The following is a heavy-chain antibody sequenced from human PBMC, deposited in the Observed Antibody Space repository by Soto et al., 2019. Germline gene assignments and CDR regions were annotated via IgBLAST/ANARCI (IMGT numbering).Heavy chain of an antibody. CDR3: ARDINWNTYMDV. CDR2: INTDGSST. J-gene: IGHJ6*03. Sequence: GGSLRLSCAISGFTFSRYWMHWVRQAPGKGLVWVSSINTDGSSTNYAASVEGRFTISRDNTKNTLYLQMNSLRAEDTAVYYCARDINWNTYMDVWGKGTTVTVSS. V-gene: IGHV3-74*01. CDR1: GFTFSRYW. D-gene: IGHD1-20*01.